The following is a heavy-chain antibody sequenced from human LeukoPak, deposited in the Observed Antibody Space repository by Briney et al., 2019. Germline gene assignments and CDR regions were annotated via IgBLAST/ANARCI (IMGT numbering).Heavy chain of an antibody. Sequence: PGGSLRLSCAASGFTFSSYGMHWVRQAPGKGLEWVAFIRYDGSNKYYADSVKGRFTISRDNSKNTLYLQMNSLRAEDTAVYYCAKDYFLRINMVVVVMPDYWGKGTLVTVSS. V-gene: IGHV3-30*02. CDR2: IRYDGSNK. CDR1: GFTFSSYG. CDR3: AKDYFLRINMVVVVMPDY. D-gene: IGHD3-22*01. J-gene: IGHJ4*02.